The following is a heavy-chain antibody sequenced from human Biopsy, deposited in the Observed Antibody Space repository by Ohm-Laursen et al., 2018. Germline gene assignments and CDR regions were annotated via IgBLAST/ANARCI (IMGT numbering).Heavy chain of an antibody. V-gene: IGHV3-21*01. CDR2: ISSSSSHV. CDR1: GFTFSSYG. CDR3: ARVRCSGGGCYQRHDAFEI. J-gene: IGHJ3*02. Sequence: SLRLSCSAPGFTFSSYGMSWVRQAPGKGLEWVSSISSSSSHVYYAESLRGRFTTSRDNAKNSLSLQMNSLRAEDTAIYYCARVRCSGGGCYQRHDAFEIWGQGTMVAGSS. D-gene: IGHD2-15*01.